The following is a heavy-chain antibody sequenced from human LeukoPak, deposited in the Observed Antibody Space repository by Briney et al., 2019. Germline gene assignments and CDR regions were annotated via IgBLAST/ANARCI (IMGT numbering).Heavy chain of an antibody. V-gene: IGHV3-21*01. Sequence: GGSLRLSCAASGFTFSSYSMNWVRQAPGKGLEWVSSISSSSSYIYYADSVKGRFTISRDNAKNSLYLQMNSLRAEDTAVYYCARDSCSSTSCHIDYWGQETLVTVSS. CDR1: GFTFSSYS. CDR3: ARDSCSSTSCHIDY. J-gene: IGHJ4*02. D-gene: IGHD2-2*01. CDR2: ISSSSSYI.